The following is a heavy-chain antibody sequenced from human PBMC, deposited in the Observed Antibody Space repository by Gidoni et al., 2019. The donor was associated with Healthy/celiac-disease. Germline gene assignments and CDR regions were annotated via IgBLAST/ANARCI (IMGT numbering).Heavy chain of an antibody. V-gene: IGHV1-69*01. Sequence: QVQLVQSGAEVKKPGSSVQVSCKASGGTFSSYAISWVRQAPGQGLEWMGGIIPIFGTANYAQKFQGRVTITADESTSTAYMELSSLRSEDTAVYYCARESGYYDSSGYYISQPFDYWGQGTLVTVSS. CDR3: ARESGYYDSSGYYISQPFDY. D-gene: IGHD3-22*01. CDR2: IIPIFGTA. J-gene: IGHJ4*02. CDR1: GGTFSSYA.